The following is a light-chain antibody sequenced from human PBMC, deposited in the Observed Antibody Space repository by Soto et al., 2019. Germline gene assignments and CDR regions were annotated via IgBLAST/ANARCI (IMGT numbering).Light chain of an antibody. J-gene: IGLJ2*01. V-gene: IGLV2-23*01. CDR2: EGT. CDR3: CSYAGGVI. Sequence: QSALTQPASVSVSPVQSITISCTGTSSDVGSYNLVSWYQQHPGKAPKLMIYEGTKRPSGVSNRFSGSKSGNTASLTISGLQAEDGADYYCCSYAGGVIFGGGTKLTVL. CDR1: SSDVGSYNL.